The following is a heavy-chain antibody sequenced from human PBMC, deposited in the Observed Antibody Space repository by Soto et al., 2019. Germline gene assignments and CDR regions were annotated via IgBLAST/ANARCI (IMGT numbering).Heavy chain of an antibody. CDR1: GFTFSSYG. CDR2: IWYDGSNK. V-gene: IGHV3-33*01. J-gene: IGHJ6*02. D-gene: IGHD3-10*01. CDR3: ARLGLWFGEPSSRTHYYGMDV. Sequence: GGSLRLSCAASGFTFSSYGMHWVRQAPGKGLEWVAVIWYDGSNKYYADSVKGRFTISRDNSKNTLYLQMNSLRAEDTAVYYCARLGLWFGEPSSRTHYYGMDVWGQGTTVTVSS.